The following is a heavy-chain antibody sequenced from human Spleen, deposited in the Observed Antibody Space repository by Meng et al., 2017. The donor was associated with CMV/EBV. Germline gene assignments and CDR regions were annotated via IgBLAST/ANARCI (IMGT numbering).Heavy chain of an antibody. CDR2: TYYRSKYYN. Sequence: SESGLVLHSPTPSLTCAISGDSVSSNSAAWTWIRQSTSRGLEWLGMTYYRSKYYNDYALSVKSRITINPDTSKNQFSLQLNSVTPEDTAIYYCARDWGDVRGGFDFWGQGTLVTVSS. CDR1: GDSVSSNSAA. CDR3: ARDWGDVRGGFDF. J-gene: IGHJ4*02. V-gene: IGHV6-1*01. D-gene: IGHD3-10*02.